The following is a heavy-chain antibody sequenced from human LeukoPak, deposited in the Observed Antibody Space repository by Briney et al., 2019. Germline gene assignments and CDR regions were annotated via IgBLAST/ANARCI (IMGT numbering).Heavy chain of an antibody. J-gene: IGHJ3*02. V-gene: IGHV3-21*01. CDR3: ARDLIIWGASLLGAFDI. CDR1: GFTFSSYS. Sequence: GGSLRLSCAASGFTFSSYSMNWVRQAPGKGLEWVSSISSSSSYIYYADSVKGRFTISRDNARNSLYLQMNSLRAEDTAVYYCARDLIIWGASLLGAFDIWGQGTMVTVSS. D-gene: IGHD3-16*01. CDR2: ISSSSSYI.